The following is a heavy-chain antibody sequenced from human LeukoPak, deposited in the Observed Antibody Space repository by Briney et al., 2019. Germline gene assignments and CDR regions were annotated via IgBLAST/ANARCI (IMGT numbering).Heavy chain of an antibody. V-gene: IGHV4-39*01. Sequence: SETLSLTCTVSGGSVSSTTYYWSWIRQPPGKGLEWIASINYSGSTYYNPSLKSRVTISVDTSKNQFSLKLSSVAAADTAVYYCARRPPALGAFDIWGQGTMVSVSS. CDR3: ARRPPALGAFDI. CDR2: INYSGST. J-gene: IGHJ3*02. CDR1: GGSVSSTTYY.